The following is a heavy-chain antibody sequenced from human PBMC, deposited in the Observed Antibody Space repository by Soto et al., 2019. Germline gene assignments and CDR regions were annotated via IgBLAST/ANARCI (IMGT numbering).Heavy chain of an antibody. D-gene: IGHD3-10*01. V-gene: IGHV3-33*01. CDR1: GFTFSSYG. CDR2: IWYDGSNK. CDR3: ERDRMVRGVNRGNYYYMDV. J-gene: IGHJ6*03. Sequence: QVQLVESGGGVVQPGRSLRLSCAASGFTFSSYGMHWVRQAPGKGLEWVAVIWYDGSNKYYADSVKGRFTISRDNSKNTLYLQMNSLRAEDTAVYYCERDRMVRGVNRGNYYYMDVWGKGTTVTVSS.